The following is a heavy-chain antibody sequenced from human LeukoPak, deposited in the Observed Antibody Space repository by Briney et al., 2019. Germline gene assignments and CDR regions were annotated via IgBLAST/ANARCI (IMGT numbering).Heavy chain of an antibody. V-gene: IGHV4-30-4*01. CDR3: ARGGVGYCSSTSCQNWFDP. J-gene: IGHJ5*02. Sequence: SETLSLTCTVSGGSISSGDYYWSCIRQPPGKGLEGIGYICYSGSTYYNPSLKSRVTVSVDTSKNQFSLKLSSVTAADTTVYYCARGGVGYCSSTSCQNWFDPWGQRTLVTVSS. CDR2: ICYSGST. CDR1: GGSISSGDYY. D-gene: IGHD2-2*01.